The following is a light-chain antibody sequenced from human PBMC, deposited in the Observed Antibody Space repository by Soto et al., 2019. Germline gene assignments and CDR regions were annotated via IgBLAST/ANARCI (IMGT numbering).Light chain of an antibody. J-gene: IGLJ2*01. Sequence: QSALTQPASVSGSPGQSITISCTGTSSDVGSYNLVSWYQQHPGKAPKLMIYEVSKRPSGVSNRFSGSKSGNTASLTISGLQAEDEADYYCCSYAGSSTFGVVFGGWTKLTIL. CDR3: CSYAGSSTFGVV. CDR1: SSDVGSYNL. CDR2: EVS. V-gene: IGLV2-23*02.